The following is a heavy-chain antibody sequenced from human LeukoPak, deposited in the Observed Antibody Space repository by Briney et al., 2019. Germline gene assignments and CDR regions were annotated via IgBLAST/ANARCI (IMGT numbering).Heavy chain of an antibody. D-gene: IGHD3-22*01. CDR2: IYPGDSDT. CDR1: GYSFTSYW. V-gene: IGHV5-51*01. CDR3: ARQYYYDSSGPKGGFDY. Sequence: GESLKISCKGSGYSFTSYWIGGVRQMPGKGLEWMGIIYPGDSDTRYSPSFQGQVTISADKSISTAYLQWSSLKASDTAMYYCARQYYYDSSGPKGGFDYWGQGTLVTVSS. J-gene: IGHJ4*02.